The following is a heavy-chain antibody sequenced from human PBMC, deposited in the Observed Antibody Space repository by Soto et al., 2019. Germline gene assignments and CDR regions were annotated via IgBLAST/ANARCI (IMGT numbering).Heavy chain of an antibody. CDR2: IIPIFGTA. Sequence: QVQLVQSGAEVKKPGSSVKVSCKASGGTFSSYAISWVRQAPGQGLEWMGGIIPIFGTANYEQKFQGRVTITADKSTSTAYMELSSLRSEDTAVYYCASSTNWNYLWNWFDPWGQGTLVTVSS. V-gene: IGHV1-69*06. CDR1: GGTFSSYA. J-gene: IGHJ5*02. D-gene: IGHD1-7*01. CDR3: ASSTNWNYLWNWFDP.